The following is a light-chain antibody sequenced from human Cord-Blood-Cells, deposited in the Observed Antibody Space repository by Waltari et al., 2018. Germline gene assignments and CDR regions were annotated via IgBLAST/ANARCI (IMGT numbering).Light chain of an antibody. Sequence: DIQMTQSPSNLSASVGDRVTITCRASQIISSWLAWYQQKPGKAPKLLIYKASSLESGVPSRFSGSGSGTECTLTISSLQPDDFATYYGQQYNSYLITFGQVTRLEIK. V-gene: IGKV1-5*03. CDR1: QIISSW. CDR2: KAS. CDR3: QQYNSYLIT. J-gene: IGKJ5*01.